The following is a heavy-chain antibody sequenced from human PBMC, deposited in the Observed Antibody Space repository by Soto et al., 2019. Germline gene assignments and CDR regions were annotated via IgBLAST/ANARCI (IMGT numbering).Heavy chain of an antibody. CDR2: LYYNANT. V-gene: IGHV4-30-4*01. D-gene: IGHD5-12*01. CDR1: GVSISSGDYY. J-gene: IGHJ4*02. Sequence: SETLSLTCTVSGVSISSGDYYWIWIRQPPGKGLECIGYLYYNANTYYNPSLKSRVTISVDTSKNQFSLKLSSVTATDTAVYDCARDGYSGYDFVYWGQGTLVTVSS. CDR3: ARDGYSGYDFVY.